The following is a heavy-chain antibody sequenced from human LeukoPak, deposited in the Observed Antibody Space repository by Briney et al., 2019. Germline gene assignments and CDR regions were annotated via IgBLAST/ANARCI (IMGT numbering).Heavy chain of an antibody. J-gene: IGHJ4*02. V-gene: IGHV3-21*01. D-gene: IGHD3-10*01. CDR2: ISSSGSYI. CDR3: ARDSSYYYGSGSYDY. CDR1: GFTVSSNY. Sequence: GGSLRLSCAASGFTVSSNYMSWVRQAPGKGLEWVSSISSSGSYIYYADSVKGRFTISRDNAKNSLYLQMNSLRAEDTAVYYCARDSSYYYGSGSYDYWGQGTLVTVSS.